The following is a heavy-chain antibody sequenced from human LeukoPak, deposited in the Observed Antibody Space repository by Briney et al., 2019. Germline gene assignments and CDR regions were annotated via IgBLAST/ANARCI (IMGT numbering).Heavy chain of an antibody. D-gene: IGHD4-11*01. CDR1: GYTFTSYA. Sequence: ASVKVSCKASGYTFTSYAMHWVRQAPGQRLEWMGWINAGNGNTKYSQEFQGRVTMTRDTSISTAYMELSRLRSDDTAVCYCARATLQSEEYWGQGTLVTVSS. J-gene: IGHJ4*02. CDR2: INAGNGNT. V-gene: IGHV1-3*01. CDR3: ARATLQSEEY.